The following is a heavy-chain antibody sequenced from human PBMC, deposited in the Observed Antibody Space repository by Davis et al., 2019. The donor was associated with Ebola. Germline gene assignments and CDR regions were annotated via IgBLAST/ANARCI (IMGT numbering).Heavy chain of an antibody. J-gene: IGHJ4*02. D-gene: IGHD6-19*01. CDR2: IKSKTDGGTT. V-gene: IGHV3-15*01. Sequence: GESLKISCAASGFTFSNAWMSWVRQAPGKGLEWVGRIKSKTDGGTTDYAAPVKGRFTISRDDSKNTLYLQMNSLKTEDTAVYYCATGQRDSSGWLDYWGQGTLVTVSS. CDR3: ATGQRDSSGWLDY. CDR1: GFTFSNAW.